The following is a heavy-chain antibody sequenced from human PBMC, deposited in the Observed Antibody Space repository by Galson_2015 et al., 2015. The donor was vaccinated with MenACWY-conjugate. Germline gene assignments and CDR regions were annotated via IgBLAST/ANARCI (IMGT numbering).Heavy chain of an antibody. CDR1: GFTFSDHY. CDR3: ARGTTVVTPRDFDL. CDR2: IRNKANSYTT. D-gene: IGHD4-23*01. J-gene: IGHJ2*01. V-gene: IGHV3-72*01. Sequence: SLRLSCAASGFTFSDHYMDWVRQAPGKGLEWVGRIRNKANSYTTEYAASVKGRFTVSRDDSKNSLYLQMNSLKTEDTAVYYCARGTTVVTPRDFDLWGRGTLVTVSS.